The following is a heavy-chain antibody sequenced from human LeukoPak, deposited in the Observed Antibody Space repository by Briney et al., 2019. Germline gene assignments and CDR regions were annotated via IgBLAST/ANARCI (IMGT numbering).Heavy chain of an antibody. D-gene: IGHD6-19*01. CDR1: GFTFSTYA. CDR2: ISGGGVHT. CDR3: AKDGGGWYTTGWYYFDY. V-gene: IGHV3-23*01. Sequence: GGSLRLSCAASGFTFSTYAMSWVRQAPGKGLEWVSSISGGGVHTYYADSVKGRFSISRDNSKNTLYLQMNSLRAEDTAVYYCAKDGGGWYTTGWYYFDYWGQGTLVTVSS. J-gene: IGHJ4*02.